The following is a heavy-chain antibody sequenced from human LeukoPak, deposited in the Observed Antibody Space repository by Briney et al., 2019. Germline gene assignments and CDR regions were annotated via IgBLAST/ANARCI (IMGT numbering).Heavy chain of an antibody. J-gene: IGHJ5*02. V-gene: IGHV1-24*01. CDR1: GYSLSELS. CDR2: FDPEDGKT. CDR3: TTVPFEVDSSGYYHNYFDP. Sequence: GASVKVSCKVSGYSLSELSMHWVRQAPGKGLEWMGGFDPEDGKTINAQKFQGRLTMTEDTSTDTAYMELSSLRSEDTAVYYCTTVPFEVDSSGYYHNYFDPWRQGTLVTVSS. D-gene: IGHD3-22*01.